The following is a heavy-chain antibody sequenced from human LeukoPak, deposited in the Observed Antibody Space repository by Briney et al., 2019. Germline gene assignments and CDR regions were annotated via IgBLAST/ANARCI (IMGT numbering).Heavy chain of an antibody. CDR2: IYYSGST. V-gene: IGHV4-59*01. CDR3: ARASSTFGYYYYMDV. D-gene: IGHD2/OR15-2a*01. J-gene: IGHJ6*03. Sequence: SSETLSLTCTVSGGSISSYYWSWIRQPPGKGLEWIGYIYYSGSTNYNPSLKSRVTISVDTSKNQFSLKLSSVTAADTAVYYCARASSTFGYYYYMDVWGKGTTVTVSS. CDR1: GGSISSYY.